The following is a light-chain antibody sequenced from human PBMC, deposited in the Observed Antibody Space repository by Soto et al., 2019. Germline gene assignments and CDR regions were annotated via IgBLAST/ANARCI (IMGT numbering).Light chain of an antibody. J-gene: IGKJ4*01. Sequence: EIMLTQSPATLSLYPGERATLSCRASQSVSSNLAWYQQRPGQAPRLLIYGASTRATGIPARFSGSASGTEFTLTISSLQSEDFAIYYCQQYNNWPLTFGGGTKVDIK. CDR1: QSVSSN. CDR2: GAS. V-gene: IGKV3-15*01. CDR3: QQYNNWPLT.